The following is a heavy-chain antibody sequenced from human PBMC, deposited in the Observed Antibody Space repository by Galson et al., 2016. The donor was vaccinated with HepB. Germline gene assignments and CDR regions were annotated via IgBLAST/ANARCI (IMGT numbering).Heavy chain of an antibody. CDR2: TYYRSKWYN. J-gene: IGHJ5*02. CDR1: GDSVSSNSAA. V-gene: IGHV6-1*01. CDR3: ARGANSFTSSGFDP. D-gene: IGHD2-2*01. Sequence: CAISGDSVSSNSAAWNWIRQSPSRGLEWLGRTYYRSKWYNDYAVSVKSRITINPDTSKNQFSLQLNSVTPEDTAVYYCARGANSFTSSGFDPWGQGTLVTVSS.